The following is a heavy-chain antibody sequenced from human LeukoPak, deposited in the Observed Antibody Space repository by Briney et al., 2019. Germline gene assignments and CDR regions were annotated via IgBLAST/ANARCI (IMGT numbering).Heavy chain of an antibody. CDR1: GYTFTGYY. CDR3: ARDAGYYGSGSYYEDY. D-gene: IGHD3-10*01. V-gene: IGHV1-2*02. J-gene: IGHJ4*02. CDR2: INPNSGGT. Sequence: SVKVSCKASGYTFTGYYMHWVRQAPGQGLEWMGWINPNSGGTNYAQKFQGRVTMTRDTSISTAYMELSRLRSDDTAVYYCARDAGYYGSGSYYEDYWGQGTLVTVSS.